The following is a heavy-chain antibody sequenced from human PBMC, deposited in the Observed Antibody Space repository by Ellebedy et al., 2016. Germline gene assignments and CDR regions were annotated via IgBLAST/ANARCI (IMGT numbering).Heavy chain of an antibody. CDR1: GLTLSTRV. CDR3: AREGHSSGHAGDFDV. Sequence: GGSLRLSXTGSGLTLSTRVMHWVRQAPGKGLEWVAVIAPGENIQNYVDSVKGRFTISRDNPTNTVYLPMDSLRPEDAAVYYCAREGHSSGHAGDFDVWGQGTLVTVSS. V-gene: IGHV3-30*03. J-gene: IGHJ4*02. D-gene: IGHD6-19*01. CDR2: IAPGENIQ.